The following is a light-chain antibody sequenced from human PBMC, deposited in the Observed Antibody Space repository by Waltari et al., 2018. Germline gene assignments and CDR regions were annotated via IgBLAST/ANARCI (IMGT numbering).Light chain of an antibody. J-gene: IGLJ3*02. Sequence: SYVLTQPPSVSVAPGEPARITCGGDKPVYKIVNLYQQRPGQAPVLVISYDHDRPSGIPERFSGSKSGNTATLTIIRVEAGDAADYYCQVWDSSTDHSWVFGGGTRLTVL. CDR2: YDH. CDR1: KPVYKI. CDR3: QVWDSSTDHSWV. V-gene: IGLV3-21*04.